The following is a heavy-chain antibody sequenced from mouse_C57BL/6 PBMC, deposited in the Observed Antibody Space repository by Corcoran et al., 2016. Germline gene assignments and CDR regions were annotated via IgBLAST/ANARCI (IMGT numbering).Heavy chain of an antibody. CDR2: IIPSFGTA. CDR3: AAGTAMNHRPVDY. D-gene: IGHD3-1*01. V-gene: IGHV1-81*01. CDR1: GGTFSSYA. Sequence: QVQLVQSGAEVKKPGSSVTVSCKASGGTFSSYAISWVRQAPGQGLEWMGGIIPSFGTANYAQKCQGRVTSTADESTGTAYMELSSLRSEDTTVYYCAAGTAMNHRPVDYWGQGTLVTVSS. J-gene: IGHJ4*01.